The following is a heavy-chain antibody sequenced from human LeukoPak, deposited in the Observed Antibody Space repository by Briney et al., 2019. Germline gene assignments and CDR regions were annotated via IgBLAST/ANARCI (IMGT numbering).Heavy chain of an antibody. CDR3: ARAYSSGWYPDY. CDR1: GGSFSGYY. Sequence: SETLSLTCAVYGGSFSGYYLSWIRQPPGKGLEWIWEINHSGSTNYNPSLKTRVTISVDTSKNHFSLKLSPVTAADTAVYYCARAYSSGWYPDYWGQGTLVTVSS. J-gene: IGHJ4*02. D-gene: IGHD6-19*01. CDR2: INHSGST. V-gene: IGHV4-34*01.